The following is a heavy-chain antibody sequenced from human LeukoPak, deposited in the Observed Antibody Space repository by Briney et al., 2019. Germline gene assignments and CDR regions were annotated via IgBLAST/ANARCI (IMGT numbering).Heavy chain of an antibody. CDR1: GYTFTSYG. Sequence: ASVKVSCKASGYTFTSYGLSWVRQAPGQGLEWMGWISGYNGNANYAQKFQGRVTMTRDMSTSTVYMELSSLRSEDTAVYYCARVGNDYWGQGTLVTVSS. CDR2: ISGYNGNA. V-gene: IGHV1-18*01. J-gene: IGHJ4*02. D-gene: IGHD1-26*01. CDR3: ARVGNDY.